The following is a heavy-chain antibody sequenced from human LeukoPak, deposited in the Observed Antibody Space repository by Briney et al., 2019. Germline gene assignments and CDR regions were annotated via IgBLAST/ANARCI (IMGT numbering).Heavy chain of an antibody. J-gene: IGHJ4*02. D-gene: IGHD3-3*01. Sequence: SETLSPTCTVSGGSISSHYWSWIRQPPGKGLEWIGYIYYSGSTNYNPSLKSRVTISVDTSKNQFSLKLSSVTAADTAVYYCARARGTTYYDFWSGYFIFDYWGQGTLVTVSS. V-gene: IGHV4-59*11. CDR3: ARARGTTYYDFWSGYFIFDY. CDR1: GGSISSHY. CDR2: IYYSGST.